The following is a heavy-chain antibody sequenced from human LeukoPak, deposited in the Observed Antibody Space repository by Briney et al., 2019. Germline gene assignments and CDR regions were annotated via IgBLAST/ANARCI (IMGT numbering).Heavy chain of an antibody. Sequence: PGGSLRVSCAASGFSFSNFAMHWVRQAPGKGLEWVSSISSSSSYIYYADSVKGRFTISRDNSKNTLYLQMNSLRAEDTAVYYCARGARKGDDYGGFFDYWGQGTLVTVSS. D-gene: IGHD4-23*01. J-gene: IGHJ4*02. CDR3: ARGARKGDDYGGFFDY. CDR1: GFSFSNFA. V-gene: IGHV3-21*01. CDR2: ISSSSSYI.